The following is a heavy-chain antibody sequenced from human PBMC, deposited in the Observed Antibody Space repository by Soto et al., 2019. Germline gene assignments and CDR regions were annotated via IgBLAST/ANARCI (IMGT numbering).Heavy chain of an antibody. CDR3: AKDATYSSSWYGGIDY. CDR2: LTGSGTTT. D-gene: IGHD6-13*01. CDR1: GFTFSHYA. Sequence: EVQLLESGGCLVQPGGSLRLSCATSGFTFSHYAMTWVRQAPGKGLEWVSALTGSGTTTYYADSVKGRFTISRDISKNTLYLQMNSLRAEDTAVYYCAKDATYSSSWYGGIDYWGQGTLVTVSS. V-gene: IGHV3-23*01. J-gene: IGHJ4*02.